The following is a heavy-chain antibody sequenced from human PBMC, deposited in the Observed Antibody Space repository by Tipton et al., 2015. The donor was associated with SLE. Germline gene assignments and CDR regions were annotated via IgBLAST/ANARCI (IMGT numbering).Heavy chain of an antibody. CDR3: TWGEMATIEDY. Sequence: TLSLTCAVYGGSFSGYYWSWIRQPPGKGLEWIGEINHSGSTNYNPSLKSRVTISVDTSKNQFSLKLSSVTAADTAVYYCTWGEMATIEDYWGQGTLVTVSS. CDR1: GGSFSGYY. J-gene: IGHJ4*02. D-gene: IGHD5-24*01. V-gene: IGHV4-34*01. CDR2: INHSGST.